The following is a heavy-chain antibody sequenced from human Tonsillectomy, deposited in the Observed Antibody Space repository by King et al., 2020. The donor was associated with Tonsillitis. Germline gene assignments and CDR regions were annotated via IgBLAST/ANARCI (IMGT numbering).Heavy chain of an antibody. CDR3: AISGRPADSKYYYMDV. J-gene: IGHJ6*03. CDR2: IKQDGSEE. D-gene: IGHD2-15*01. CDR1: GFTLSGFW. Sequence: VQLVESGGGLVQPGGSLRLSCAASGFTLSGFWLSWVRQAPGKGLEWVANIKQDGSEEYYVDSVKGRFTIARDNPKNSMYLQMNSLRAEDTAMYYCAISGRPADSKYYYMDVWSKGTTVTVSS. V-gene: IGHV3-7*01.